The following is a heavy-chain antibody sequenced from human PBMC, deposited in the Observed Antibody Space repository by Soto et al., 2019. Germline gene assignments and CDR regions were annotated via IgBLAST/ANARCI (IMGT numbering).Heavy chain of an antibody. CDR1: GFTFSSYG. D-gene: IGHD3-3*02. Sequence: QVQLVESGGGVVQPGRSLRLSCAASGFTFSSYGMHWVRQAPGKGLEWVAVIWYDGSNKYYADSVKGRFTISRDNSKNTLYLQMNSLRAEDTAVYYCARSIFRTYGMDVWGQGTTFTVSS. CDR3: ARSIFRTYGMDV. J-gene: IGHJ6*02. V-gene: IGHV3-33*01. CDR2: IWYDGSNK.